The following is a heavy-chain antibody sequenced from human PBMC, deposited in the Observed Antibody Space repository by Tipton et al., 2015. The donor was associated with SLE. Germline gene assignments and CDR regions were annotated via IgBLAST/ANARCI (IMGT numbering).Heavy chain of an antibody. CDR2: IYSGGST. D-gene: IGHD2-15*01. CDR1: GFTVSSNY. J-gene: IGHJ4*02. Sequence: SLRLSCAASGFTVSSNYMSWVRQAPGRGLEWVSVIYSGGSTYYADSVKGRFTISRDNSKNTLYLQMNSLRAEDTAVYYCARGDCSGGSCYLPFDYWGQGTLVTVSS. CDR3: ARGDCSGGSCYLPFDY. V-gene: IGHV3-66*01.